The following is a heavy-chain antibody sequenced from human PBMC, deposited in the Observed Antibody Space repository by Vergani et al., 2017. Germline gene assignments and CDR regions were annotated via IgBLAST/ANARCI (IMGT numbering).Heavy chain of an antibody. CDR2: IHTSGST. J-gene: IGHJ4*02. CDR1: GGSINSYNYY. Sequence: QVQLQESGPGLVKPSQTLSLTCTVSGGSINSYNYYWSWIRQPAGKGLEWIGRIHTSGSTNYNPSLKSRVTMSEDTSKNQFSPNLTSVTAADTAVYFCARGSCLGGSCYKPLFDYWGQGTLVTVSS. D-gene: IGHD2-15*01. CDR3: ARGSCLGGSCYKPLFDY. V-gene: IGHV4-61*02.